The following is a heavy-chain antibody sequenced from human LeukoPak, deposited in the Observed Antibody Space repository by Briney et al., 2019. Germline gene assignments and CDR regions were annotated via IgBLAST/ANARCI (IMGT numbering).Heavy chain of an antibody. CDR2: INHSGST. J-gene: IGHJ5*02. CDR3: AREARYCSSTSCYQYQRINWFDP. V-gene: IGHV4-39*07. CDR1: GDSISSTSYY. Sequence: KPSETLSLTCTVSGDSISSTSYYWDWIRQPPGKGLEWIGEINHSGSTNYNPSLKSRVTISVDTSKNQFSLKLSSVTAADTAVYYCAREARYCSSTSCYQYQRINWFDPWGQGTLVTVSS. D-gene: IGHD2-2*01.